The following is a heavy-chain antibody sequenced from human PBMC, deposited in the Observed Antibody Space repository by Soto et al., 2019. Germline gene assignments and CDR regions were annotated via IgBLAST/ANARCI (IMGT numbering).Heavy chain of an antibody. CDR3: ARDRLSRDCSGGSCYSNYYGMDV. V-gene: IGHV4-31*03. D-gene: IGHD2-15*01. CDR2: IYYSGST. J-gene: IGHJ6*02. CDR1: GGSISSGGYY. Sequence: QVQLQEPGPGLVKPSQTLSLTCTVSGGSISSGGYYWSWIRQHPGKGLEWIGYIYYSGSTYYNPSLKSRVTISVDTSKNQFSLKLSSVTAADTAVYYCARDRLSRDCSGGSCYSNYYGMDVWGQGTTVTVSS.